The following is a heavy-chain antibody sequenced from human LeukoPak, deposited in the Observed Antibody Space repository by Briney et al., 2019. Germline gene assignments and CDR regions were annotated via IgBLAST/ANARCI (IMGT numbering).Heavy chain of an antibody. D-gene: IGHD4-17*01. CDR2: INHSGAT. CDR1: GGSFSGYY. J-gene: IGHJ4*02. V-gene: IGHV4-34*01. CDR3: ARGATDPPFDDYGDYIPLVY. Sequence: PSETLSLTCAVYGGSFSGYYWSWIRQPPGKGLEWIGEINHSGATNYNPSLKSRVTISVDRSKNQFSLKLSSVTAADTAVYYCARGATDPPFDDYGDYIPLVYWGQGTLVTVSS.